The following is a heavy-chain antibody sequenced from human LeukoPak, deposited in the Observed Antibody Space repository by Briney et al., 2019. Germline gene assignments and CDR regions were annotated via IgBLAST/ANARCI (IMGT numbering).Heavy chain of an antibody. CDR2: IYYSGST. J-gene: IGHJ4*02. CDR1: GDSTSNINYY. D-gene: IGHD3-22*01. Sequence: SEALSLTCTVSGDSTSNINYYWGWIRQPPGKGLEWIGSIYYSGSTYYNPSLKSRVTISVDTSKNQFSLKLSSVTAAVTAVYYCASQRNDYYDSSGHDYWGQGTLVTVSS. CDR3: ASQRNDYYDSSGHDY. V-gene: IGHV4-39*01.